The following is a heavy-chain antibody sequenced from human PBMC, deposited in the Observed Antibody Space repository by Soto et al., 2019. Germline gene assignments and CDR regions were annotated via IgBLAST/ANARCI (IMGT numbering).Heavy chain of an antibody. Sequence: GGSLRLSCAASGFTFSSYSMNWVRQAPGKGLEWVSEISSSSSTIYYADSVKGRFTISRDNAKNSLYLQMNSLRAEDTAVYYCARDLGSSWYPEYFQHWGQGTLVTVSS. CDR1: GFTFSSYS. D-gene: IGHD6-13*01. CDR3: ARDLGSSWYPEYFQH. V-gene: IGHV3-48*01. J-gene: IGHJ1*01. CDR2: ISSSSSTI.